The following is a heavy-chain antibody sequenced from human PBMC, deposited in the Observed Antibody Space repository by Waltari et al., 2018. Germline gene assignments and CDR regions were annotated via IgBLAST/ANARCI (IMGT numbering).Heavy chain of an antibody. CDR1: GGSVSSGSYY. Sequence: QVQLQESGPGLVKPSETLSLTCTVSGGSVSSGSYYWSWIRQPPGKGLDWIGYIYYSGSTNYNPSLKSRVTISVDTSKNQFSLKLSSVTAADTAVYYCARDRITIFGVVVNYYYYYGMDVWGQGTTVTVSS. D-gene: IGHD3-3*01. CDR2: IYYSGST. CDR3: ARDRITIFGVVVNYYYYYGMDV. V-gene: IGHV4-61*01. J-gene: IGHJ6*02.